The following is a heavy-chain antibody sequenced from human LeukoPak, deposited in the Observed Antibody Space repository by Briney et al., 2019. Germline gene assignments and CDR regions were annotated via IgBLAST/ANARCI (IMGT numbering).Heavy chain of an antibody. J-gene: IGHJ6*03. CDR3: ARGWRPRRYCSSTSCYGRGIYYYYYYYMDV. V-gene: IGHV1-8*03. CDR1: GYTFTSYD. CDR2: MNPNSGNT. D-gene: IGHD2-2*01. Sequence: GASVKVSCKASGYTFTSYDINWVRQATGQGLEWMGWMNPNSGNTGYAQKFQGRVTITRNTSISTAYMELSSLRSEDTAVYYCARGWRPRRYCSSTSCYGRGIYYYYYYYMDVWGKGTTVTVSS.